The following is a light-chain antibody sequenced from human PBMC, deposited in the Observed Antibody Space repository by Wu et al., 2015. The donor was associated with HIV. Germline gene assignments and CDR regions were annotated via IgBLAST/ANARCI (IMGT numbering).Light chain of an antibody. CDR3: QQYNSYRT. CDR1: QSISSR. Sequence: QMTQSPSTLSASVGDRVTITCRASQSISSRLAWYQQKPGKAPKLLIYKASSLESGVPSRFSGSGSGTEFTLTISSLQPDDFATYYCQQYNSYRTFGQGTKVEIK. J-gene: IGKJ1*01. V-gene: IGKV1-5*03. CDR2: KAS.